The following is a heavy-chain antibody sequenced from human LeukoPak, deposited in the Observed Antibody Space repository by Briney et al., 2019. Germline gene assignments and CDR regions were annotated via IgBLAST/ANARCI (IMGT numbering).Heavy chain of an antibody. Sequence: PGGSLRLSCAASGFTFSSYSMNWVRQAPGKGLEWVSSISSSSSYIYYADSVKGRFTISRDNAKNSLYLQMNSLRAEDTAVYYCARDGSKGSSWYYYYMDVWGKGTTVAVSS. D-gene: IGHD6-13*01. J-gene: IGHJ6*03. CDR3: ARDGSKGSSWYYYYMDV. CDR1: GFTFSSYS. CDR2: ISSSSSYI. V-gene: IGHV3-21*01.